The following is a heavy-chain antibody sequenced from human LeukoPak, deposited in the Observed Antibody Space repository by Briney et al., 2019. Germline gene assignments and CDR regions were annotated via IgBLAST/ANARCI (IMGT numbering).Heavy chain of an antibody. CDR2: ISWNSGSI. D-gene: IGHD3-10*01. CDR1: GFTFDDYA. V-gene: IGHV3-9*03. CDR3: AKVSYYYGSADWYFDL. J-gene: IGHJ2*01. Sequence: GGSLRLSCAASGFTFDDYAMHWVRQAPGKGLEWVSGISWNSGSIGYADSVKGRFTISRDNAKNSLYLQMNSLRAEDMALYYCAKVSYYYGSADWYFDLWGRGTLVTVSS.